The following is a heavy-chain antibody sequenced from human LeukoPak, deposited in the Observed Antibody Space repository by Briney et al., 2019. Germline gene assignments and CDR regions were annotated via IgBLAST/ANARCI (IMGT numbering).Heavy chain of an antibody. V-gene: IGHV1-2*04. CDR3: ARERRYRHYYYYGMDV. Sequence: ASVKVSCKASGYTFTTYYMHWVRQAPGQGLEWMGWINPNSGGTNYAQKFQGWVTMTRDTSISTAYMELSRLRSDDTAVYYCARERRYRHYYYYGMDVWGQGTTVTVSS. J-gene: IGHJ6*02. D-gene: IGHD1-26*01. CDR1: GYTFTTYY. CDR2: INPNSGGT.